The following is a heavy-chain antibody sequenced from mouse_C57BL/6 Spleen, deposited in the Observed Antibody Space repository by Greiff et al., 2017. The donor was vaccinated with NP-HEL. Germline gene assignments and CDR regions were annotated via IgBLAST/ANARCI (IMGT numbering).Heavy chain of an antibody. V-gene: IGHV1-50*01. J-gene: IGHJ2*01. CDR1: GYTFTSYW. CDR3: ARSGPPFDY. Sequence: QVQLQQPWAELVKPGASVKLSCKASGYTFTSYWMQWVKQRPGQGLEWIGEIDPSDSYTNYNQKFKGKATLTVDTSSSTAYMQLSSLTSEDSAVYYCARSGPPFDYWGQGTTLTVSS. D-gene: IGHD3-1*01. CDR2: IDPSDSYT.